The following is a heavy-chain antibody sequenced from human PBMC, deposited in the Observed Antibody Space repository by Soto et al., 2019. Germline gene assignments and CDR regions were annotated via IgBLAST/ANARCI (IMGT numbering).Heavy chain of an antibody. CDR3: ARVDCSTTTCYYYGFDV. J-gene: IGHJ6*02. D-gene: IGHD2-2*01. CDR1: GFDFSGYT. V-gene: IGHV3-30-3*01. CDR2: ISYDGSDK. Sequence: DLEESGGGVVQPGGSLRLSCAGSGFDFSGYTIHWVRQAPGKGLEWVAVISYDGSDKYYADSVKGRFTISRDNAKKTLYLQMNSLRIEDTAVYYCARVDCSTTTCYYYGFDVWDQGTTVTVSS.